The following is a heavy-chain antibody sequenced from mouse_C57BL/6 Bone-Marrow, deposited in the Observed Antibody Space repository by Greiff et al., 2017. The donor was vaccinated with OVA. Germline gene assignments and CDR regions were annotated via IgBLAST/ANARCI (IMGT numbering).Heavy chain of an antibody. CDR2: IRSKSNNYAT. CDR3: VRDGYSFDY. CDR1: GFSFNTYA. J-gene: IGHJ2*01. V-gene: IGHV10-1*01. D-gene: IGHD2-3*01. Sequence: EVQLVESGGGLVQPKGSLKLSCAASGFSFNTYAMNWVRQAPGKGLEWVARIRSKSNNYATYYADSVKDRFTISRDDSESMLYLQMNDLKTEDTAMYYCVRDGYSFDYWGQGTTLTVSS.